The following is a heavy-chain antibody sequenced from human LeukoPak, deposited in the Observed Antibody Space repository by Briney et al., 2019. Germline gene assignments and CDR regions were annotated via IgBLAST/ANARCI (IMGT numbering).Heavy chain of an antibody. CDR2: ISGSGGST. V-gene: IGHV3-23*01. CDR1: GFTFSSYA. D-gene: IGHD4-17*01. Sequence: PGGSLRLSRAASGFTFSSYAMSWVRQAPGKGLEWVSAISGSGGSTYYADSVKGRFTISRDNSKNTLYLQMNSLRAEDTAVYYCAKGHVRYGDFDYWGQGTLVTVSS. J-gene: IGHJ4*02. CDR3: AKGHVRYGDFDY.